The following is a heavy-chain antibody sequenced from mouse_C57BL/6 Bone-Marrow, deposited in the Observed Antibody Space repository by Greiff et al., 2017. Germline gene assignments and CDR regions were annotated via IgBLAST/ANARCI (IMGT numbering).Heavy chain of an antibody. CDR2: IHPNSGST. Sequence: VQLQQPGAELVKPGASVKLSCKASGYTFTSYWMHWVKQRPGQGLEWIGMIHPNSGSTNYNEKLKSKATLTVDKSSSTAYMQLSSLTSEDSAVYYCASYTLGVCYAMDYWGQGTSVTVSS. V-gene: IGHV1-64*01. CDR1: GYTFTSYW. CDR3: ASYTLGVCYAMDY. J-gene: IGHJ4*01. D-gene: IGHD3-3*01.